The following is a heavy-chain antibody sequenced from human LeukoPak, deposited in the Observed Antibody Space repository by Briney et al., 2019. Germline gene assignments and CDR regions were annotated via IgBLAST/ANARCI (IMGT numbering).Heavy chain of an antibody. D-gene: IGHD5-24*01. CDR3: ARTRLQFGAFDI. CDR1: GFIFSDYY. CDR2: ISSSSTYI. V-gene: IGHV3-11*03. Sequence: TGGSLRLSCAASGFIFSDYYMNWIRQAPGKGLEWVSYISSSSTYIDYADSVKGRFTVSRDNAKNSVYLQMNSLRAEDTAVYYCARTRLQFGAFDIWGQGTMVTVSS. J-gene: IGHJ3*02.